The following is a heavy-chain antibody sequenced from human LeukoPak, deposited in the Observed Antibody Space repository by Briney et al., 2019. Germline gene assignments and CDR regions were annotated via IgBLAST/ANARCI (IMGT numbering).Heavy chain of an antibody. Sequence: SETLSLTCTVSGGSISSGGSYWSWIRQPPGKGLEWIGYIYHSGSTYYNPSLKSQITISEDRSKNQFSLKLTSVTAADTAVYYCVTRYPAAITIFGVVHDAFDIWGQGTMVTVSS. CDR1: GGSISSGGSY. V-gene: IGHV4-30-2*01. D-gene: IGHD3-3*01. CDR2: IYHSGST. J-gene: IGHJ3*02. CDR3: VTRYPAAITIFGVVHDAFDI.